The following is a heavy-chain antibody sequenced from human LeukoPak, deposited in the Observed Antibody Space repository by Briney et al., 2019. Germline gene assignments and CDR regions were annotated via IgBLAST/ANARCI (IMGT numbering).Heavy chain of an antibody. CDR1: GGSFGGYY. D-gene: IGHD1-7*01. Sequence: SETLSLTCAVYGGSFGGYYWSWIHQPPGKGLEWIGEINHSGSTNYNPSLKSRVTISVDTSKNQFSLKLSSVTAADTAVYYCARGGSITGTTNYFDYWGQGTLVTVSS. V-gene: IGHV4-34*01. CDR3: ARGGSITGTTNYFDY. CDR2: INHSGST. J-gene: IGHJ4*02.